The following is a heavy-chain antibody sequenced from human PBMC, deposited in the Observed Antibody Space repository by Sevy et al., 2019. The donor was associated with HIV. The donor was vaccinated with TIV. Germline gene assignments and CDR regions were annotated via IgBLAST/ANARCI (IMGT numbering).Heavy chain of an antibody. D-gene: IGHD4-17*01. CDR3: ARDYYGDYLTGTYYGMDV. J-gene: IGHJ6*02. V-gene: IGHV3-48*02. CDR2: ISSSSSTI. Sequence: GGSLRLSCAASGFTFSSYSMNWVRQAPGKGLEWVSYISSSSSTIYYADSVMGRFTISRDNAKNSLYLQMNSLRDEDTAVYYCARDYYGDYLTGTYYGMDVWGQGTTVTVSS. CDR1: GFTFSSYS.